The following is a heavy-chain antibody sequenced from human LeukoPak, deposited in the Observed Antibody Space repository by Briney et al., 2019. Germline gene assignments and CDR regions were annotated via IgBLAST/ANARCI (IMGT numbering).Heavy chain of an antibody. CDR1: AFTFSSYA. V-gene: IGHV3-23*01. CDR3: AKGDFYDTTDLDY. J-gene: IGHJ4*02. CDR2: ISSSGDST. D-gene: IGHD2-21*02. Sequence: GGSLRLSCAASAFTFSSYAMGWVRQAPGKGLEWVSGISSSGDSTHYADSVKARFTISRDNSKSTLYLQMNSLRAEGTAIYFCAKGDFYDTTDLDYWGQGTLDTVSS.